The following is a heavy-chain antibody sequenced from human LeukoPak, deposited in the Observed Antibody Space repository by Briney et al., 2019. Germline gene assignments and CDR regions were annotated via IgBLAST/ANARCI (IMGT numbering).Heavy chain of an antibody. D-gene: IGHD2-2*01. CDR3: ARYLREPAVSYYMAV. CDR2: IKQDGSEK. V-gene: IGHV3-7*01. CDR1: RFTFSSYW. Sequence: SGGSLRLSCAASRFTFSSYWMSWVRQAPGKGRGWVGNIKQDGSEKYYVDSVKGRFTISRDNAKNSLYLQMNSLRAEDTAVYYCARYLREPAVSYYMAVWGKGTTVTVSS. J-gene: IGHJ6*03.